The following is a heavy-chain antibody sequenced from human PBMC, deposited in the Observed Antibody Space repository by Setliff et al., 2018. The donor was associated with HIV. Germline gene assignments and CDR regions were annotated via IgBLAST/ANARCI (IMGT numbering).Heavy chain of an antibody. CDR1: GGSIGSGAYY. CDR3: ARFNLGATMYYFDY. J-gene: IGHJ4*02. D-gene: IGHD1-26*01. CDR2: IQNSGST. V-gene: IGHV4-31*03. Sequence: PSETLSLTCSVSGGSIGSGAYYWSWLRQHPGKGLEWIGYIQNSGSTYYNPSLKSRVTISVDTSTNQFSLKLSSVTAADTAVYYCARFNLGATMYYFDYWGQGTLVTVS.